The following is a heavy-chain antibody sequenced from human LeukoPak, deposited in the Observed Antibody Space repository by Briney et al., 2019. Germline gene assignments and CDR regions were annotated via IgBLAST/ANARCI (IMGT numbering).Heavy chain of an antibody. J-gene: IGHJ3*02. V-gene: IGHV4-34*01. CDR2: INHSGST. CDR3: AREGERGYSYGSDAFDI. CDR1: GGSFSGYY. D-gene: IGHD5-18*01. Sequence: SETLSLTCAVYGGSFSGYYWSWIRQPPGKGLEWIGEINHSGSTNYNPSLKSRVTISVDTSKNQFSLKLSSVTAEDTAVYYCAREGERGYSYGSDAFDIWGQGTMVTVSS.